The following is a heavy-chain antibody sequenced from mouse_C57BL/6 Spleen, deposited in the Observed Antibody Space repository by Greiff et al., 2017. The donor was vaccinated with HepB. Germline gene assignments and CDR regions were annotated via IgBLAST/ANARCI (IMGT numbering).Heavy chain of an antibody. CDR3: AREAPYGNYVWYFDV. CDR2: ISSGSSTI. J-gene: IGHJ1*03. V-gene: IGHV5-17*01. CDR1: GFTFSDYG. Sequence: EVQRVESGGGLVKPGGSLKLSCAASGFTFSDYGMHWVRQAPEKGLEWVAYISSGSSTIYYADTVKGRFTISRDNAKNTLFLQMTSLRSEDTAMYYCAREAPYGNYVWYFDVWGTGTTVTVSS. D-gene: IGHD2-1*01.